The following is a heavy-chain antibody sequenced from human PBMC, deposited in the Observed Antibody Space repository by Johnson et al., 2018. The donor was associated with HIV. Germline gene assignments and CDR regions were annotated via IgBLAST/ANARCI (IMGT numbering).Heavy chain of an antibody. V-gene: IGHV3-30*02. CDR2: IWYDGTNK. J-gene: IGHJ3*02. CDR1: GITFSTSA. Sequence: QVQLVESGGGLVQPGGSLRLSCAASGITFSTSAMTWVRQAPGRGLEWVAVIWYDGTNKYYANSVKGRFTISRDNSKNTLYLQMNILRAEDTAVYYCAKSSRVSTTFDAFDIWGQGTMVTVSS. CDR3: AKSSRVSTTFDAFDI. D-gene: IGHD1-26*01.